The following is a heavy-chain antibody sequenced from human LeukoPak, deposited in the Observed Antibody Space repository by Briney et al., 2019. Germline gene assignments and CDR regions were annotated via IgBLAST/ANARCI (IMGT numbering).Heavy chain of an antibody. J-gene: IGHJ6*02. V-gene: IGHV3-23*01. Sequence: GGSLRLSCAASGFTFSSYAMSWVRQAPGKGLEWVSAISGSGGSTYYADSVKGRFTISRDNSKNTLYLQTNSLRAEDTAVYYCAKGVTISSYYYYYYGMDVWGQGTTVTVSS. CDR2: ISGSGGST. CDR1: GFTFSSYA. CDR3: AKGVTISSYYYYYYGMDV. D-gene: IGHD3-3*01.